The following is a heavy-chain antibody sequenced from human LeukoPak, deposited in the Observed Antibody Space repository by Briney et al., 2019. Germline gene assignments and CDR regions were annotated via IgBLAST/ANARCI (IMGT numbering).Heavy chain of an antibody. V-gene: IGHV3-7*01. CDR1: GFTFSSYW. CDR2: IKQDGSEK. Sequence: SGGSLRLSCAASGFTFSSYWMSWVRQAPGKGLEWVANIKQDGSEKYYVDSVKGRFTISRDNAKNSLYLQMNSLRAEDTAVYYCARVSTPRYYDFWSGFDLFDYWGQGTLVTVSS. CDR3: ARVSTPRYYDFWSGFDLFDY. D-gene: IGHD3-3*01. J-gene: IGHJ4*02.